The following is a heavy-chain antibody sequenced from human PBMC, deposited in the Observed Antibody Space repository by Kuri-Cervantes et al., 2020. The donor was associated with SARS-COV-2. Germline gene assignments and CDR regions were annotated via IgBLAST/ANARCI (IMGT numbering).Heavy chain of an antibody. D-gene: IGHD2-8*01. CDR1: RFGFSTWT. J-gene: IGHJ5*01. CDR3: TTSGVSNWFEF. Sequence: GESLKISCEGSRFGFSTWTLNWVRQAPGRGLEWLSYVTPYETTIRYADSVKGRFTISRDSAENSLYLQMNDLRVGDSGIYYCTTSGVSNWFEFWGKGTLVTVSS. CDR2: VTPYETTI. V-gene: IGHV3-48*04.